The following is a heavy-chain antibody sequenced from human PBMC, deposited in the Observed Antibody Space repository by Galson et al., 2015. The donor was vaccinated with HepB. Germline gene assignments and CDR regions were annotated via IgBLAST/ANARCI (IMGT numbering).Heavy chain of an antibody. J-gene: IGHJ4*02. CDR1: GFTFSSYW. V-gene: IGHV3-7*01. CDR2: IKEDGSER. D-gene: IGHD6-13*01. CDR3: ATGARPYSSNWFDY. Sequence: SLRLSCAASGFTFSSYWMHWLRQAPGKGLEWVANIKEDGSERSYVDAVKGRFTISRDNAKNSLFLQMNSLRAEDTAVYYCATGARPYSSNWFDYWGQGTLVTVSS.